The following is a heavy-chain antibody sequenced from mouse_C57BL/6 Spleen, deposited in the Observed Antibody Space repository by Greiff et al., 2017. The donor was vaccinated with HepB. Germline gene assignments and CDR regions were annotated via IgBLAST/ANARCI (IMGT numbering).Heavy chain of an antibody. CDR3: ARGYYGRNPLY. V-gene: IGHV1-82*01. J-gene: IGHJ2*01. CDR2: IYPGDGDT. Sequence: QVQLQQSGPELVKPGASVKISCKASGYAFSSSWMNWVKQRPGKGLEWIGRIYPGDGDTNYNGKFKGKATLTADKSSSTAYMQLSSLTSEDSAVYFCARGYYGRNPLYWGQGTTLTVSS. D-gene: IGHD1-1*01. CDR1: GYAFSSSW.